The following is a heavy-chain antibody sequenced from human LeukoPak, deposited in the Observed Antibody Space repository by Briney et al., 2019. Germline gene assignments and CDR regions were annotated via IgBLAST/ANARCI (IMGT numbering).Heavy chain of an antibody. Sequence: SETLSLTCTVSGYPISSGYYWGWIRQPPGKGLEWIGSIYHSGSTYYNPSLKSRVTISVDTSKNQFSLKLSSVTAAGTAVYYCARVYCSSTSCYRVYFDYWGQGTLVTVSS. CDR2: IYHSGST. CDR1: GYPISSGYY. CDR3: ARVYCSSTSCYRVYFDY. V-gene: IGHV4-38-2*02. D-gene: IGHD2-2*01. J-gene: IGHJ4*02.